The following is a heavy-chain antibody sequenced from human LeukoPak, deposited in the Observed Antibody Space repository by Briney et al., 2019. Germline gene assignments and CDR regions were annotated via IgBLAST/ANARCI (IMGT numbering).Heavy chain of an antibody. CDR1: GGTFSSYA. J-gene: IGHJ5*02. D-gene: IGHD5-24*01. V-gene: IGHV1-69*06. Sequence: ASVKVSCKASGGTFSSYAISWVRQAPGQGLEWMGGIIPIFGTANYAQKFQGRVTITADKSTSTAYMELSSLRSEDTAVYYCAREPPEDGYNYYWFDPWGQGTLVTVSS. CDR3: AREPPEDGYNYYWFDP. CDR2: IIPIFGTA.